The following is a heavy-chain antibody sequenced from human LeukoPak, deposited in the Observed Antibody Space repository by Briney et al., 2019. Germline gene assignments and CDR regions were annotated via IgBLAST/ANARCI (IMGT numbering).Heavy chain of an antibody. CDR2: ISGSAATT. CDR1: GYTFSSYG. CDR3: AKARFHCSSTSCILDYFDY. D-gene: IGHD2-2*01. J-gene: IGHJ4*02. V-gene: IGHV3-23*01. Sequence: GGTLRLSCADSGYTFSSYGMRWVSQAPGKGVERVSDISGSAATTSYAASVKVRFPLSRDNSKNTLYLQMNNLRAEDTAVYYCAKARFHCSSTSCILDYFDYWGQGTLVTVSS.